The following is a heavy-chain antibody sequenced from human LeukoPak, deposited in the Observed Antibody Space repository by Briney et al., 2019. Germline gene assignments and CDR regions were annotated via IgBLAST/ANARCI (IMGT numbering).Heavy chain of an antibody. Sequence: GGSLRLSCAASEFTLSSFALTWVRQAPGKRLEWVSSITDSGTTYYADSVKGRFTISRDKSKDTLFLQMNSLRTEDTALYYCAIGRISARPGLDYWGQGTLVTVSS. D-gene: IGHD6-6*01. CDR1: EFTLSSFA. CDR3: AIGRISARPGLDY. V-gene: IGHV3-23*01. J-gene: IGHJ4*02. CDR2: ITDSGTT.